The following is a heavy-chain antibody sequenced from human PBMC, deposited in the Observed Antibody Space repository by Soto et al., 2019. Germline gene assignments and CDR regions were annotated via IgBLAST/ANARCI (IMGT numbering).Heavy chain of an antibody. CDR1: GYSFAGYW. V-gene: IGHV5-10-1*01. CDR3: ARQIHDSDTGPYFQYYFES. J-gene: IGHJ4*02. D-gene: IGHD5-18*01. CDR2: IDPSDSQT. Sequence: PGESLKISCKGSGYSFAGYWITWVRQKPGKGLEWMGRIDPSDSQTYYSPSFRGHVTISVTKSITTVFLQWSSLRASDTAMYYCARQIHDSDTGPYFQYYFESWGQGTPVTVSS.